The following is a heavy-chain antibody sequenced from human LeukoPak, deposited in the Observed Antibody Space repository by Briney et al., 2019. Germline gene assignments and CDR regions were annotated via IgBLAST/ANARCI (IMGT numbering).Heavy chain of an antibody. CDR3: ARYLLYYYDSSGYGDY. D-gene: IGHD3-22*01. V-gene: IGHV3-30*04. CDR1: GVTFSRYA. CDR2: ISYDGSNK. J-gene: IGHJ4*02. Sequence: PGRSLRLSCAASGVTFSRYAMHWVRQAPGKGLEGVAVISYDGSNKYYADSGKGRFTISRDNSKNTLYLQMNSLRAEDTAVYYCARYLLYYYDSSGYGDYWGQGTLVTVSS.